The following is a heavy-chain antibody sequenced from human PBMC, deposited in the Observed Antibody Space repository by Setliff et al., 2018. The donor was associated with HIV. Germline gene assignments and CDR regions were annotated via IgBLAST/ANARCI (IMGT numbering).Heavy chain of an antibody. D-gene: IGHD6-19*01. J-gene: IGHJ6*02. V-gene: IGHV1-18*01. Sequence: ASVKVSCKASGYTFTSYGMSWVRQAPGQRLEWMGWISAYNGNTNYAQKLQGRVTMTIDTSTSTAYMELRSLRSDDTAVYFCARLGSGWSDSYYYAMDVWGQGTTVTVSS. CDR2: ISAYNGNT. CDR3: ARLGSGWSDSYYYAMDV. CDR1: GYTFTSYG.